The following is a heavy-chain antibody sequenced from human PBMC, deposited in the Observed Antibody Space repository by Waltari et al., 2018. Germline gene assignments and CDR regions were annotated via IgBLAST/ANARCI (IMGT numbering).Heavy chain of an antibody. CDR1: GFTVSSNY. V-gene: IGHV3-53*01. Sequence: EVQLVESGGGLIQPGGSLRLSCAASGFTVSSNYMSWVRQAQGKGLEWVSVIYSVGSTYYADSVKGRFTISRDNSKNTLYLQMNSLRAEDTAVYYCARALINWNPHLYYFDYWGQGTLVTVSS. D-gene: IGHD1-20*01. J-gene: IGHJ4*02. CDR2: IYSVGST. CDR3: ARALINWNPHLYYFDY.